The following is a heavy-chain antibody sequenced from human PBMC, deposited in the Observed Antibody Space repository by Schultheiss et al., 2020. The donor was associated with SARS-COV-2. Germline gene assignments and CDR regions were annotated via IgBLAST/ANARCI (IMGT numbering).Heavy chain of an antibody. CDR3: AKDRITSFGVVIWGRHNWFDP. CDR2: ISGSGGST. D-gene: IGHD3-3*01. J-gene: IGHJ5*02. V-gene: IGHV3-23*01. CDR1: GFTFRSYA. Sequence: GGSLRLSCAASGFTFRSYAMSWVRQAPGKGLEWVSAISGSGGSTYYADSVKGRFTISRDNSKNTLYLQMNSLRAEDTAVYYCAKDRITSFGVVIWGRHNWFDPWGQGTLVTVSS.